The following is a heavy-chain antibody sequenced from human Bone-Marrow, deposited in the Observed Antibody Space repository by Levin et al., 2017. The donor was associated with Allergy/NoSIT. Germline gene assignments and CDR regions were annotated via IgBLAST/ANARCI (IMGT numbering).Heavy chain of an antibody. Sequence: PKASVKVSCKASGGTFSTYVISWVRQAPGQGLEWVGGIIPIFGTTTYAQRFQGRVTIIADKSTSTAYMDLSSLTYEDTAVYYCAGSSSGFGHFDYWGQGTLVTVSS. J-gene: IGHJ4*02. CDR1: GGTFSTYV. D-gene: IGHD6-6*01. V-gene: IGHV1-69*06. CDR2: IIPIFGTT. CDR3: AGSSSGFGHFDY.